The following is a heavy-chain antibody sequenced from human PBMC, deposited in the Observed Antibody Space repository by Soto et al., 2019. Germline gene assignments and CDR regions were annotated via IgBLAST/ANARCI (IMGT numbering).Heavy chain of an antibody. CDR1: GGSISSYS. V-gene: IGHV4-59*08. CDR2: IYYSGST. D-gene: IGHD5-18*01. Sequence: SETLSLTCTVSGGSISSYSWSWIRQPPGKGLEWIGDIYYSGSTNYNPALKSRVTISVDTSKNQFSLQLNSMTAADTAVYYCARASSVVTDVWGQGTTVT. J-gene: IGHJ6*02. CDR3: ARASSVVTDV.